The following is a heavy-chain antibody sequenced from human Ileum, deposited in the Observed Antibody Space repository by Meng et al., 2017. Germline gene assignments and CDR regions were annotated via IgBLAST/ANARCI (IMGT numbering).Heavy chain of an antibody. CDR3: ARDHMGSLDY. V-gene: IGHV4-61*08. D-gene: IGHD1-26*01. CDR1: GGSVSRAGYQ. Sequence: QVQLPESGPGLVRPSETLPLICTVSGGSVSRAGYQWGWIRQPPGKGLEWIGYASTNYNPSLKSRVTISLDTSRNQFSLSLSSVTAADTAVYYCARDHMGSLDYWGQGILVTVSS. J-gene: IGHJ4*02. CDR2: AST.